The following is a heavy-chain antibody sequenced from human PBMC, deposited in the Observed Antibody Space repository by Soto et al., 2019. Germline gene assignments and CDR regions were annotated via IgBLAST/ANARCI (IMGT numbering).Heavy chain of an antibody. D-gene: IGHD3-22*01. CDR2: ISNDGSNK. CDR1: GLTFSSYG. CDR3: AKDRGLYYQDTTGYQDY. V-gene: IGHV3-30*18. J-gene: IGHJ4*02. Sequence: QVQLVESGGGVVQPGRSLRLSCAASGLTFSSYGMHWVRQAPGKGREWVALISNDGSNKYYADSVKGRFTISRDNSKRTLYLQMNSMRAEDAAVYYCAKDRGLYYQDTTGYQDYWGQGTLVTVSS.